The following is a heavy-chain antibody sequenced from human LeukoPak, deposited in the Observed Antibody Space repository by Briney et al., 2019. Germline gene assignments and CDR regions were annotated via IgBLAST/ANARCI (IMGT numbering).Heavy chain of an antibody. CDR3: VRDSSWYNHFDY. CDR2: INAGNGNT. J-gene: IGHJ4*02. CDR1: GYTFTSYA. D-gene: IGHD6-13*01. Sequence: ASVKVSCKASGYTFTSYAMHWVRQAPGQRLEWMGWINAGNGNTKYSQKFQGRVTITRDTSASTAYMELSSLRSEDTAVYYCVRDSSWYNHFDYWGQGTLVTVSS. V-gene: IGHV1-3*01.